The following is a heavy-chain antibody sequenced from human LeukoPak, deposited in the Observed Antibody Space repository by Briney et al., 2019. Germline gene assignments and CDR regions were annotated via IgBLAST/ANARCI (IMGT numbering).Heavy chain of an antibody. CDR1: GYTFTSYA. CDR3: ARNKQELRYYYYYYYMDV. J-gene: IGHJ6*03. CDR2: INTNTGNP. V-gene: IGHV7-4-1*02. D-gene: IGHD4-17*01. Sequence: ASMKVSCKASGYTFTSYAMNWVRQAPGQGLEWMGWINTNTGNPTYAQGFTGRFVFSLDTSVSTAYLQISSLKAEDTAVYYCARNKQELRYYYYYYYMDVWGKGTTVTVSS.